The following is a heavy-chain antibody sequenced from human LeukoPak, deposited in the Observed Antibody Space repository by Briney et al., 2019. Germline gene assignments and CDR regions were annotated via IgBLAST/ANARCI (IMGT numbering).Heavy chain of an antibody. V-gene: IGHV3-30*18. J-gene: IGHJ6*02. Sequence: GGSLRLSCAASGFTFSNYGIHWVRQAPGKGLEWVAVISYHGSYKYYADSVKGRFTISRDNSKNTLYLQMNSLRTEDSVVYYCAKGDVDIVPTAYYYGMDVWGQGTTVTVSS. CDR1: GFTFSNYG. CDR3: AKGDVDIVPTAYYYGMDV. CDR2: ISYHGSYK. D-gene: IGHD5-12*01.